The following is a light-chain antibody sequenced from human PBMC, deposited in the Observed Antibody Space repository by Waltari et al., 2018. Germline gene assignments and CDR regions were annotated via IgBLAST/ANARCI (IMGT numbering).Light chain of an antibody. Sequence: QSVLTQPPSVSGAPGQRVTISCTGSSSNIGAGHDVHWYQHLPGTAPKLLIYGNTDRPAGVPDRFSGSKAGTAAYLAITGLRAEDEANYYCQSFDSNLNGGVLFGGGTKLTVL. CDR2: GNT. CDR1: SSNIGAGHD. CDR3: QSFDSNLNGGVL. J-gene: IGLJ2*01. V-gene: IGLV1-40*01.